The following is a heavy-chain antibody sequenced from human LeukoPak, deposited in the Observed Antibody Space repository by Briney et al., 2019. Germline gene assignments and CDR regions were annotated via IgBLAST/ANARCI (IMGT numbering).Heavy chain of an antibody. CDR1: GXSFTSYW. CDR3: ARRPLYGSGSYYTPYFDY. Sequence: GESLKISCKGSGXSFTSYWISWVRQMPGKGLEWMGRIDPSDSYTNYSPSFQGHVTISADKSISTAYLQWSSLKASDTAMYYCARRPLYGSGSYYTPYFDYWGQGTLVTVSS. D-gene: IGHD3-10*01. V-gene: IGHV5-10-1*01. J-gene: IGHJ4*02. CDR2: IDPSDSYT.